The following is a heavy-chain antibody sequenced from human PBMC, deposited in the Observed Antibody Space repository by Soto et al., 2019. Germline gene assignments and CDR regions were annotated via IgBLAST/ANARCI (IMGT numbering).Heavy chain of an antibody. CDR1: GFSFSSAW. CDR2: IKSKVHGETT. D-gene: IGHD5-12*01. J-gene: IGHJ4*02. V-gene: IGHV3-15*07. CDR3: TTGVDGYNPFDY. Sequence: EAQLVESGGDLEKPGGSHRLSCAASGFSFSSAWMIWVRQAPGKGLEWVGRIKSKVHGETTDYAAPVKGRFTISRDDSKNTVFLQMNSLETEDTAVYYCTTGVDGYNPFDYWGQGTLVIVSS.